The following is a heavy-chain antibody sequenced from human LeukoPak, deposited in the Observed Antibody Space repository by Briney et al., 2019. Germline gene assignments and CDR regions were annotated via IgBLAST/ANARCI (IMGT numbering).Heavy chain of an antibody. J-gene: IGHJ4*02. CDR2: INVHKGNT. Sequence: ASVKVSCKDSGNIFNTYGFSWVRQAPGQGLEWIGWINVHKGNTNYAQKFQGRVTMTADTSTSTVYMELRSLTSDDTAVYYCARGEYLWGSYVDDGGQGTLVTVSS. D-gene: IGHD3-16*01. CDR1: GNIFNTYG. V-gene: IGHV1-18*01. CDR3: ARGEYLWGSYVDD.